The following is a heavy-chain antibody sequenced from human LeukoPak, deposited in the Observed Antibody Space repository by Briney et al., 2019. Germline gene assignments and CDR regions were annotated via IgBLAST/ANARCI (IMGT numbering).Heavy chain of an antibody. Sequence: ASVKVSCKASGYTFTSYGISWMRQAPGQGLEWMGWISAYNGNTNYAQKLQGRITMTTNTSTSTDYMVLRSLISDDTAVYYCSVWTTADYYYDSLMDVWGQGTTVTVSS. D-gene: IGHD3-22*01. CDR2: ISAYNGNT. J-gene: IGHJ6*02. V-gene: IGHV1-18*01. CDR1: GYTFTSYG. CDR3: SVWTTADYYYDSLMDV.